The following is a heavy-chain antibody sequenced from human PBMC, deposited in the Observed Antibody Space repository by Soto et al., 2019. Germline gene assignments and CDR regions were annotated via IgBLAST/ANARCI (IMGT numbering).Heavy chain of an antibody. V-gene: IGHV4-31*11. CDR2: IFPSGST. CDR3: ARGGVSFTGPARY. J-gene: IGHJ4*02. Sequence: PSETLSLTCAVSGGSINSGGFYWHWIRQHPEKGLEWIGYIFPSGSTHYNPSLKSRGTMSADTSQNQFSLRLTSVTAADTAVYYCARGGVSFTGPARYWGQGTLVTVS. CDR1: GGSINSGGFY. D-gene: IGHD2-8*01.